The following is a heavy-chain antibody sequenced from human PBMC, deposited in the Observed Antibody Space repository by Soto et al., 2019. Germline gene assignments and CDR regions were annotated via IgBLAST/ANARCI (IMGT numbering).Heavy chain of an antibody. CDR1: GFTFSSYE. J-gene: IGHJ3*01. CDR2: ISSSGSTI. Sequence: GGSLRLPCAASGFTFSSYEMTWVRQAPGKGLEWISYISSSGSTIHYADSVKGRFTISRDNAKNSLFLQMDSLRAEDTAVYYCARLQRNNMDAFDFWGQGTMVTVSS. V-gene: IGHV3-48*03. CDR3: ARLQRNNMDAFDF. D-gene: IGHD1-1*01.